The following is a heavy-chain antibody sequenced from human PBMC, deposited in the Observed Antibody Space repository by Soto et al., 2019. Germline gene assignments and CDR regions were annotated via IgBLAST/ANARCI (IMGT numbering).Heavy chain of an antibody. J-gene: IGHJ6*02. Sequence: GGSLRLSCVASGFTFSSYGMHWVRQAPGKGLEWVAVISYDGSNKYYADPVKGRFTISRDNSKNTLYLQMNSLRAEDTAVYYCAKAPGYSSSWYMLYYYYYGMDVWGQGTTVTVSS. CDR2: ISYDGSNK. V-gene: IGHV3-30*18. CDR3: AKAPGYSSSWYMLYYYYYGMDV. CDR1: GFTFSSYG. D-gene: IGHD6-13*01.